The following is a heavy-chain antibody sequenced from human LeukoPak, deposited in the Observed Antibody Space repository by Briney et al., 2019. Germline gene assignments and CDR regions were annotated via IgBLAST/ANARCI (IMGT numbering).Heavy chain of an antibody. V-gene: IGHV4-59*12. J-gene: IGHJ3*02. CDR2: IYYSGST. CDR3: VRADYNGGNPGSFDI. D-gene: IGHD2-8*01. CDR1: GGSISSDY. Sequence: SETLSLTCTVSGGSISSDYRSWIRQPPGKGLEWIGYIYYSGSTNYNPSLESRVTSSLDTSKNQFSLTLNSVTAADTAVYYCVRADYNGGNPGSFDIWGRGTMVTVSS.